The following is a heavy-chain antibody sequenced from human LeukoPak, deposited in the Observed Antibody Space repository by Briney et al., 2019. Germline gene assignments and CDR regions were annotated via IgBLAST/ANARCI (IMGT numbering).Heavy chain of an antibody. Sequence: VGSLRLSCAVSGFSVTGYWMHSVCHTPRKGLVCVSRIYSDGRSLTYEDSVQGRFTISRENANNMLYLQMRSLRAADTGVYYCARGRGLGEFAVDSFDSWGQGTLVTVSS. CDR1: GFSVTGYW. CDR3: ARGRGLGEFAVDSFDS. J-gene: IGHJ4*02. D-gene: IGHD6-19*01. CDR2: IYSDGRSL. V-gene: IGHV3-74*01.